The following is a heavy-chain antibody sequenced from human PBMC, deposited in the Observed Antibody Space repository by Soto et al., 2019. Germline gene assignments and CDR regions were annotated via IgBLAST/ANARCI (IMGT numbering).Heavy chain of an antibody. CDR3: ARSSVAGAGYYQH. J-gene: IGHJ1*01. D-gene: IGHD6-19*01. V-gene: IGHV4-31*03. CDR1: GGSVSGCDYY. Sequence: QVQLQESGPGLLKPSQTLSLTCNVSGGSVSGCDYYWNRIRQHPEKGLEWIGYIYYSGSTYYNPSLRSRVTISADTSKNQFSLKLSSVTVADTAVYYCARSSVAGAGYYQHWGQGTQVIVSS. CDR2: IYYSGST.